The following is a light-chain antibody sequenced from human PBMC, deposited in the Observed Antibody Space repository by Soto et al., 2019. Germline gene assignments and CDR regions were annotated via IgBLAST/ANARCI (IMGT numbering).Light chain of an antibody. V-gene: IGKV1-39*01. CDR3: QPSYSTPRT. CDR2: AAS. Sequence: DIQMTQSPSSLSASVGDRVTITCRASQSISTYLNWYQQKVGKDPKLLIYAASSLQRGVPSRFSGRGSGTDFTLTISSLQPEDFATYYCQPSYSTPRTFGQVTKLEIK. CDR1: QSISTY. J-gene: IGKJ2*02.